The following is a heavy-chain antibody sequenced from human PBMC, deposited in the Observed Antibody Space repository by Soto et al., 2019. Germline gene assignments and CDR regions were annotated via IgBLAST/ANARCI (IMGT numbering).Heavy chain of an antibody. CDR3: ARREREVSGSYYNWFDP. Sequence: SETLSLTCTVSGGSISSSSYYWGWIRQPPGKGLEWIGSIYYSGSTYYNPFLKSRVTISVDTSKNQFSLKLSSVTAADTAVYYCARREREVSGSYYNWFDPWGQGTLVTVSS. CDR1: GGSISSSSYY. V-gene: IGHV4-39*01. D-gene: IGHD1-26*01. CDR2: IYYSGST. J-gene: IGHJ5*02.